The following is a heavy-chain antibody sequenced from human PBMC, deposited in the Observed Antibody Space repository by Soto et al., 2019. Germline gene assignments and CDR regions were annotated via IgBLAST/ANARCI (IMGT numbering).Heavy chain of an antibody. Sequence: GGSLRLSCAASGFTFSSYGMHWVRQAPGKGLEWVAVISYDGSNKYYADSVKGRFTISRDNSKNTLYLQMNSLRAEDTAVYYCAKEEITMVRGVTSRDYYYYYYMDVWGKGTTVTVSS. D-gene: IGHD3-10*01. J-gene: IGHJ6*03. CDR1: GFTFSSYG. CDR2: ISYDGSNK. V-gene: IGHV3-30*18. CDR3: AKEEITMVRGVTSRDYYYYYYMDV.